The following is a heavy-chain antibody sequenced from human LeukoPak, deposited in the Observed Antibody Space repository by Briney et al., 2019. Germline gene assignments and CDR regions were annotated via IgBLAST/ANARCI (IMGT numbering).Heavy chain of an antibody. CDR2: MSYDGSNK. CDR1: GFTFSNYG. D-gene: IGHD3-10*01. J-gene: IGHJ3*02. Sequence: GGSLRLSCAASGFTFSNYGMHWVRQAPGKGLEWVAVMSYDGSNKYYADSVKGRFAISRDSSKNTLYLQMNSLRTEDTAVYYCAKGSQYYAFDIWGQGTMVTVSS. CDR3: AKGSQYYAFDI. V-gene: IGHV3-30*18.